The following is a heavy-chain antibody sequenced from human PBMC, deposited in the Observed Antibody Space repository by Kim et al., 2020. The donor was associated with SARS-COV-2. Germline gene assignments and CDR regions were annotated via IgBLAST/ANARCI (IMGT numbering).Heavy chain of an antibody. CDR3: SKGRSSGKVDWFDP. Sequence: GGSLRLSCAASGFTFSSYAMTWVRQAPGKGLEWVSSITGSGGGTYYAVSVKGRFTISRYNSRNTVSLQMNSLTVEDTAVYSCSKGRSSGKVDWFDPWGQGTLVTVAS. CDR2: ITGSGGGT. CDR1: GFTFSSYA. V-gene: IGHV3-23*01. J-gene: IGHJ5*02. D-gene: IGHD5-12*01.